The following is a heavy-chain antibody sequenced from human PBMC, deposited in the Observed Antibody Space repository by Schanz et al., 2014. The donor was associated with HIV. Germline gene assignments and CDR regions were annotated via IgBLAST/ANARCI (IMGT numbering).Heavy chain of an antibody. Sequence: QVQLQESGPGLVKPSETLSLTCTVSGGSVSSGSYYWSWLRQSPRKGLEWIGYFYYRGDTNYNPSLKSRVTISLDTSKNHFSLRLSSVTAADTAVYYCARSGNYAFYNFHYWGQGTLVTVSS. J-gene: IGHJ4*02. CDR3: ARSGNYAFYNFHY. CDR2: FYYRGDT. D-gene: IGHD1-26*01. CDR1: GGSVSSGSYY. V-gene: IGHV4-61*03.